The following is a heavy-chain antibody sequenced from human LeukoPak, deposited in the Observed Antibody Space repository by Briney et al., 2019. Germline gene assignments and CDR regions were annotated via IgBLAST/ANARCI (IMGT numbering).Heavy chain of an antibody. D-gene: IGHD3-3*01. CDR1: GYSISSGYY. CDR3: ARHRVGSGDTYYDFWSGYSGFDP. Sequence: SETLSLTCAVSGYSISSGYYWGWIRQPPGKGLEWNGSIYHSGSTYYNPSLKSRVTISVDTSKNQFSLSLSSVTAADTAVYDCARHRVGSGDTYYDFWSGYSGFDPWGQGTLVTVSS. V-gene: IGHV4-38-2*01. J-gene: IGHJ5*02. CDR2: IYHSGST.